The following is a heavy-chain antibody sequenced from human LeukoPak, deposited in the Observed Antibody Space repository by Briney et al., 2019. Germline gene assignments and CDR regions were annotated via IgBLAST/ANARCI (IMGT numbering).Heavy chain of an antibody. CDR1: GGTFSSYA. Sequence: GASVTVSCKASGGTFSSYAIGWVRQAPGQGLEWMGGIIPIFGTANYAQKFQGRVTITTDESTSTAYMELSSLRSEDTAVYYCAGQDTDFWSGYPTLNNYYYYMDVWGKGATVTVSS. V-gene: IGHV1-69*05. J-gene: IGHJ6*03. CDR2: IIPIFGTA. D-gene: IGHD3-3*01. CDR3: AGQDTDFWSGYPTLNNYYYYMDV.